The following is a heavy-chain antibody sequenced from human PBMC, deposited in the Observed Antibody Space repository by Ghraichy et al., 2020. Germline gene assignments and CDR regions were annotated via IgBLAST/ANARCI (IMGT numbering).Heavy chain of an antibody. CDR3: ARRGSAAYPFDY. D-gene: IGHD2-15*01. J-gene: IGHJ4*02. CDR1: GGSISGFY. Sequence: GSLRLSCTVSGGSISGFYWSWIRQPPGKGLEWIGYVYYSGSTSYNPSLKSRVTISVDTSKNQFSLKLSSVTAVDTAVYYCARRGSAAYPFDYWGQGTLVTVSS. V-gene: IGHV4-59*01. CDR2: VYYSGST.